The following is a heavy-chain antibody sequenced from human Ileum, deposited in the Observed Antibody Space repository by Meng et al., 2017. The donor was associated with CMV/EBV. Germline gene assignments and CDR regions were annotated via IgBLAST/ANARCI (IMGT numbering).Heavy chain of an antibody. D-gene: IGHD3-22*01. V-gene: IGHV3-23*03. CDR2: IYSGGTAA. CDR1: GFSFSSYA. Sequence: GESLKISCAASGFSFSSYAMSWVRQAPGKGLEWVSEIYSGGTAASYADSVKGRFTVSRDNSRNMVYLQMSSLRAEDTAVYYCAKDPYDNSGYYSDYWGQGTLVTVSS. J-gene: IGHJ4*02. CDR3: AKDPYDNSGYYSDY.